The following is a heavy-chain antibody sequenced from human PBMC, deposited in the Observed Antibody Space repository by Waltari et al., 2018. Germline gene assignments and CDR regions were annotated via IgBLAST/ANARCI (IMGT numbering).Heavy chain of an antibody. J-gene: IGHJ4*02. D-gene: IGHD3-3*01. Sequence: EVQLVESGGGLVKPGGSLRLSCAASGFTFSSYSMNWVRQAPGKGLEWVSSISSSSSYIYYADSVKGRFTISRDNAKNSLYLQMNSLRAEDTAVYYCARSLEVGESDLDYWGQGTLVTVSS. CDR2: ISSSSSYI. CDR1: GFTFSSYS. V-gene: IGHV3-21*01. CDR3: ARSLEVGESDLDY.